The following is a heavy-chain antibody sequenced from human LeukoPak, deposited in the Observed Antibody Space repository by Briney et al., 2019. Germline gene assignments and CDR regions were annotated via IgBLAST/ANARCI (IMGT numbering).Heavy chain of an antibody. CDR2: IYHSGST. D-gene: IGHD6-19*01. CDR1: GGSISSYY. J-gene: IGHJ6*03. Sequence: SETLSLTCTVSGGSISSYYWSWIRQPPGKGLEWIGYIYHSGSTNYNPSLKSRVTISVDTSKNQFSLKLSSVTAADTAVYYCARGGRQWLVTRNYYYYYMDVWGKGTTVTVSS. V-gene: IGHV4-59*01. CDR3: ARGGRQWLVTRNYYYYYMDV.